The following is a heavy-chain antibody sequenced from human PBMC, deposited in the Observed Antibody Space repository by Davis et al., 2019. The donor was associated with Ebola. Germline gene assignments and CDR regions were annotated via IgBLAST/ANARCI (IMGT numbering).Heavy chain of an antibody. CDR1: GFTVSSNY. V-gene: IGHV3-30*02. Sequence: GESLKISCAASGFTVSSNYMSWVRQAPGKGLEWVAFIRYDGSDKYYADSVKGRFTISRDNSKNTLYLQMNSLRAGDTAVYYCAKALNQWVDYYFDYWGQGTLVTVSS. CDR2: IRYDGSDK. J-gene: IGHJ4*02. CDR3: AKALNQWVDYYFDY. D-gene: IGHD6-19*01.